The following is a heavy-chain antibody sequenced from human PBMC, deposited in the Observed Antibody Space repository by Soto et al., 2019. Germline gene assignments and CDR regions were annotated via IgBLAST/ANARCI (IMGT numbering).Heavy chain of an antibody. V-gene: IGHV1-8*01. CDR1: GYTFTNYD. J-gene: IGHJ6*04. Sequence: GASVKVSCKASGYTFTNYDINWVRQATGQGLEWMGWMNPNSGNTGYAQKFQGRVTMTRNTSISTAYMELSSLRSEDTAVYYCARRNSYYYEMEVWGKGTTVTVSS. CDR2: MNPNSGNT. CDR3: ARRNSYYYEMEV.